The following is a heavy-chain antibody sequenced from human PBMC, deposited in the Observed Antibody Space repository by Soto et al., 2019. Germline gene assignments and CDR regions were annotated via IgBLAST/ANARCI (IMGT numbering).Heavy chain of an antibody. J-gene: IGHJ5*02. Sequence: GGSLRLSCAASGFTFSSYAMNWVRQAPGKGLEWVSGITGSGAGSYYSDSVKGRFTISRDNPKNTLYLQMNSLRAEDTAVYYCAKAYSNSWPNDWFDPWGQGTLVTVSS. CDR2: ITGSGAGS. V-gene: IGHV3-23*01. CDR1: GFTFSSYA. CDR3: AKAYSNSWPNDWFDP. D-gene: IGHD6-13*01.